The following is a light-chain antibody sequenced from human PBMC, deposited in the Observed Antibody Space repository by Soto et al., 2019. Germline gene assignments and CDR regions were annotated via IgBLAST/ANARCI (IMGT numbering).Light chain of an antibody. J-gene: IGLJ2*01. CDR1: SSDVGGYNY. CDR2: EVS. Sequence: QSALSQPPSASGSPGQSVTISCTGTSSDVGGYNYVSWYQQHPGKAPKLMIYEVSKRPSGVPDRLSGSKSGNTASLTVSGLQVEDEADYYCASYTGSDTLVFGGGTKLTVL. V-gene: IGLV2-8*01. CDR3: ASYTGSDTLV.